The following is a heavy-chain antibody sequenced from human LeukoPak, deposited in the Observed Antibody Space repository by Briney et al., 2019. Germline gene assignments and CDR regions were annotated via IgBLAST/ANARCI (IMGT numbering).Heavy chain of an antibody. CDR1: GGSFSGYY. J-gene: IGHJ4*02. V-gene: IGHV4-34*01. CDR2: INHSGSI. D-gene: IGHD3-10*01. CDR3: ARASMVRGPFDY. Sequence: SETLSLTCAVYGGSFSGYYWSWIRQPPGKGLEWIGEINHSGSINYNPSLKSRVTISVDTSKNQFSLKLSSVTAADTAVYYCARASMVRGPFDYWGQGTLVTVSS.